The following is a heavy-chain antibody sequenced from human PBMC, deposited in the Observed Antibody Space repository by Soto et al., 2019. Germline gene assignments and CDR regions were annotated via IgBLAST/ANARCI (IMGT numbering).Heavy chain of an antibody. Sequence: QVQLQESGPGLVKPSETLSLTCSVSGGSINTYYWSWVRQPPGKGLEWIGNMYYTGSTNYNPSLKSRVTISGDTSKNQFSLKLSSVTAADTAVYYCARNGASGYYDYSGQTWFDPWGQGTLVTVSS. CDR2: MYYTGST. V-gene: IGHV4-59*01. D-gene: IGHD3-22*01. CDR3: ARNGASGYYDYSGQTWFDP. CDR1: GGSINTYY. J-gene: IGHJ5*02.